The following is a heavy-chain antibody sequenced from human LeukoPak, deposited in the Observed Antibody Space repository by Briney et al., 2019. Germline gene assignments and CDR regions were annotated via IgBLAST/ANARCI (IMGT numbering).Heavy chain of an antibody. Sequence: GGTLRLSCAASGFIFSSYGMTWVRQAPGKGLEWVSGIRASGGATYYADSVKGRFNISRDNAKNSLYLQMNSLRAEDTAVYYCARRLRRNYFDYWGQGTLVTVSS. V-gene: IGHV3-23*01. CDR1: GFIFSSYG. D-gene: IGHD4-17*01. CDR3: ARRLRRNYFDY. J-gene: IGHJ4*02. CDR2: IRASGGAT.